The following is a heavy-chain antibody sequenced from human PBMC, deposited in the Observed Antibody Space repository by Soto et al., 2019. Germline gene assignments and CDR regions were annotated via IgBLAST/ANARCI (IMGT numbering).Heavy chain of an antibody. CDR1: GFTFNSYG. D-gene: IGHD1-26*01. Sequence: GSLRLSCAASGFTFNSYGMHWVRQAPGKGLDWVAAIAYDGSNKYYADSVKGRFTISRDNSKNTLYVQMNSLRAEDTAVYYCAKDLYSGTSHPDYWGHGTLVTVSS. J-gene: IGHJ4*01. CDR3: AKDLYSGTSHPDY. CDR2: IAYDGSNK. V-gene: IGHV3-30*18.